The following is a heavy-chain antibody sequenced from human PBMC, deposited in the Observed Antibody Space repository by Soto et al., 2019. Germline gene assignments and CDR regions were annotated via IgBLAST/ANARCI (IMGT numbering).Heavy chain of an antibody. J-gene: IGHJ4*02. CDR2: INHSGST. V-gene: IGHV4-34*01. D-gene: IGHD5-12*01. Sequence: SETLSLTCAVYGGSFSGYYWSWIRQPPGKGLEWIGEINHSGSTNYNPSLKSRVTISVDTSKNQFSLKLSSVTAADTAVYYCARARGIVATPDYWGQGTLVTVSS. CDR1: GGSFSGYY. CDR3: ARARGIVATPDY.